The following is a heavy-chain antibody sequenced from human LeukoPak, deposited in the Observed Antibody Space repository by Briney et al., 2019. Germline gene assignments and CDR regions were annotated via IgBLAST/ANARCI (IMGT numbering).Heavy chain of an antibody. CDR1: GFTFDDYA. D-gene: IGHD3-3*01. V-gene: IGHV3-23*01. CDR2: ISGSGGST. Sequence: GGSLRLSCAASGFTFDDYAMHWVRQAPGKGLEWVSAISGSGGSTYYADSVKGRFTISRDNSKNTLYLQMNSLRAEDTAVYYCAKDAPYYDFWISPLGYWGQGTLVTVSS. CDR3: AKDAPYYDFWISPLGY. J-gene: IGHJ4*02.